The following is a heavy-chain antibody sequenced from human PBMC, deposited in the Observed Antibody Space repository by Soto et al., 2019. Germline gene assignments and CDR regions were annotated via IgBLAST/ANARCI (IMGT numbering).Heavy chain of an antibody. CDR3: ARVAVAGTRFDY. J-gene: IGHJ4*02. D-gene: IGHD6-19*01. Sequence: PSETLSLTCAVSGGSISISNWWSWFRQPPGKGLEWIGEIYHSGSTNYNPSLKSRVTISVDKSKNQSSLKLSSVTAADTAVYYCARVAVAGTRFDYWGQGTLVTVSS. CDR2: IYHSGST. CDR1: GGSISISNW. V-gene: IGHV4-4*02.